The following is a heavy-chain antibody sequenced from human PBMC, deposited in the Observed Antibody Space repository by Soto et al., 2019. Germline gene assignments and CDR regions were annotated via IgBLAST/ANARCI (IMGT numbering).Heavy chain of an antibody. D-gene: IGHD1-1*01. V-gene: IGHV3-30-3*01. J-gene: IGHJ6*02. Sequence: LRLSCVASGFTFDTYGIHWVRQVPGKGLQWVALISYEGSNTYYADSVRGRFTISRDNSKNTLYLQMNTLRPEDTGVYYCARVTPGDNLYYFSGLDFWGQGASVTVSS. CDR2: ISYEGSNT. CDR1: GFTFDTYG. CDR3: ARVTPGDNLYYFSGLDF.